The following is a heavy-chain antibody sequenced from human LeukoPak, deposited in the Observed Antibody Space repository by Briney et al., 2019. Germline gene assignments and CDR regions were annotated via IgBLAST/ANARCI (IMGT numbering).Heavy chain of an antibody. D-gene: IGHD2-15*01. J-gene: IGHJ4*02. CDR1: GFTFSNYS. V-gene: IGHV3-21*01. CDR3: ARTYCSGGSCHPRGYYFDY. CDR2: ISSSSSYI. Sequence: GGSLRLSCAASGFTFSNYSMNWVRQAPGKGLEWVSSISSSSSYIYYADSVKGRFTISRDNAKNSVYLQMNSLRAEDTAVYYCARTYCSGGSCHPRGYYFDYWGQGTLVTVSS.